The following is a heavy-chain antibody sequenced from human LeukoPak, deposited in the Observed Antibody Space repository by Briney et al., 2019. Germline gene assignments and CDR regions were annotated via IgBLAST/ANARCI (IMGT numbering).Heavy chain of an antibody. Sequence: SETLSLTCAVYGGSFSGYYWSWIRQPPGKGLEWIGEINHSGSTNYNPSLKSRVTTSVDTSKNQFSLKLSSVTAADTAVYYCARILMTYYYGSGSRGGFDYWCQGTLVTVSS. CDR2: INHSGST. J-gene: IGHJ4*02. CDR1: GGSFSGYY. V-gene: IGHV4-34*01. CDR3: ARILMTYYYGSGSRGGFDY. D-gene: IGHD3-10*01.